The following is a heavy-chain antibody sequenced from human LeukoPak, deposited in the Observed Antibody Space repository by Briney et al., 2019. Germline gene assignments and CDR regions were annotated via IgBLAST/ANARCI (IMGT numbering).Heavy chain of an antibody. J-gene: IGHJ3*02. CDR3: AKPIVGATEVGAFDI. D-gene: IGHD1-26*01. CDR1: GFTFSSFQ. V-gene: IGHV3-43*02. Sequence: GGSLRLSCAASGFTFSSFQMNWVRQAPGKGLEWVSLISGDGGSTYYADSVKGRFTISRDNSKNSLYLQMNSLRTEDTALYYCAKPIVGATEVGAFDIWGQGTMVTVSS. CDR2: ISGDGGST.